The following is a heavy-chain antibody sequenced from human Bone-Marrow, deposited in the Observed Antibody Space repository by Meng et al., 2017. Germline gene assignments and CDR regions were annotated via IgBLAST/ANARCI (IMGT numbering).Heavy chain of an antibody. J-gene: IGHJ4*02. V-gene: IGHV3-30*01. CDR2: ISYDGSNK. Sequence: QGRLGESGEVVVQPWRSLRLSCAASGFTFSSYAMHWVRQAPGKGLEWVAVISYDGSNKYYADSVKGRFTISRDNSKNTLYLQMNSLRAEDTAVYYCARFALLDYWGQGTLVTVSS. CDR3: ARFALLDY. D-gene: IGHD3-10*01. CDR1: GFTFSSYA.